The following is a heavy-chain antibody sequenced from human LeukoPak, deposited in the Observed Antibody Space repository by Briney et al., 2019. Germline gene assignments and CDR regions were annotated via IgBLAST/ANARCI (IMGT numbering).Heavy chain of an antibody. D-gene: IGHD3-10*01. CDR2: INHSGST. J-gene: IGHJ4*02. CDR3: ASRGRAGDY. CDR1: GGSFSGYY. Sequence: SETLSLTCAVYGGSFSGYYWSWVRQPPGKGLEWIGEINHSGSTNYNPSLKSRVTISVDTSKNQFSLKLSSVTAADTAVYYCASRGRAGDYWGQGALVTVSS. V-gene: IGHV4-34*01.